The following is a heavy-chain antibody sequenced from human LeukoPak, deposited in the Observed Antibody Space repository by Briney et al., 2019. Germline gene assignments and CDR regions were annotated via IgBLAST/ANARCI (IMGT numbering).Heavy chain of an antibody. J-gene: IGHJ5*02. CDR2: INVDGSST. Sequence: GGSLRLSCAASGFTFSSYWMHWVRQAPGKGLVWVSRINVDGSSTSYTDSVKGRFTISRDNAKNTLYPQMNGLRAEDTAVYYCARARFWSGYYESWGQGTLVTVSS. V-gene: IGHV3-74*01. CDR1: GFTFSSYW. CDR3: ARARFWSGYYES. D-gene: IGHD3-3*01.